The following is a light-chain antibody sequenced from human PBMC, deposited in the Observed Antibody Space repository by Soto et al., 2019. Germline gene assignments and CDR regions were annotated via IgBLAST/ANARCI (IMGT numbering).Light chain of an antibody. J-gene: IGKJ5*01. CDR1: QSINNY. V-gene: IGKV1-39*01. CDR3: QQSLTMPIT. Sequence: DIQMTQSPASLSVSVGDRVTITCRASQSINNYLNWYLQRPGQAHKXLIRSASTLQRGVPSRFSGSGSRTELTITIADLQPDDFGTYYCQQSLTMPITFGHGTRLEI. CDR2: SAS.